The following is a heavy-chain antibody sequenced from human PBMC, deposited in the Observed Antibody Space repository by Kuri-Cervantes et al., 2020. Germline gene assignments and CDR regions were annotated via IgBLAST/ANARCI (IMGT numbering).Heavy chain of an antibody. CDR1: GFSLSTSGMC. J-gene: IGHJ5*02. Sequence: SGPTLVKPTQTLTLTCTFSGFSLSTSGMCVSWIRQPPGKALEWLALIDWDDDKFYSTSLKTRLTISKDTSKNQVVLTMTNMDPVDTATYYCAHSFLYYYDSSGYWRTPKSETRRWFDPWGQGTLVTVSS. D-gene: IGHD3-22*01. CDR2: IDWDDDK. CDR3: AHSFLYYYDSSGYWRTPKSETRRWFDP. V-gene: IGHV2-70*12.